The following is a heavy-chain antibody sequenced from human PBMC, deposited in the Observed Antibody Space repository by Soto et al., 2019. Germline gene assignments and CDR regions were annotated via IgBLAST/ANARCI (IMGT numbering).Heavy chain of an antibody. CDR2: IYHSGST. Sequence: PSETLSLTCAVSGGSISSGGYSWSWIRQPPGKGLEWIGYIYHSGSTYYNPSLKSRVTISVDRSKNQFSLKLSSVTAADTAVYYCARDSAPTVTTGHISPYYYYGMDVWGQGTTVTVSS. CDR1: GGSISSGGYS. J-gene: IGHJ6*02. CDR3: ARDSAPTVTTGHISPYYYYGMDV. V-gene: IGHV4-30-2*01. D-gene: IGHD4-17*01.